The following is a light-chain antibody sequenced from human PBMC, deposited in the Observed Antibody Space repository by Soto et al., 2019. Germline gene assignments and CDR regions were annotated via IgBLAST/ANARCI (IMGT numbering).Light chain of an antibody. J-gene: IGLJ1*01. Sequence: QSVLTQPASVSGSPGQSITISCTGTNSDVGGYNYVSWYQQHPGKAPKLVIYEVSNRPSGVSNRFSASKSGNTASLTISGLQAEDEADYSCGTWDRSLSAGGLFGTGTKVTVL. CDR3: GTWDRSLSAGGL. CDR2: EVS. CDR1: NSDVGGYNY. V-gene: IGLV2-14*01.